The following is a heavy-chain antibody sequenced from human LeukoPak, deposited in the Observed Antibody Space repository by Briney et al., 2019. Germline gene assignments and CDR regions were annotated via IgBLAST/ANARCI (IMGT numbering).Heavy chain of an antibody. CDR3: AISGFGEVRY. CDR2: MNPNSGTT. V-gene: IGHV1-8*01. CDR1: GYTITSYD. Sequence: DSVKLSCNVSGYTITSYDINWVRQATGQGLEWMGWMNPNSGTTDNAQKFQGSATMTRNTNNSTAYMEPSSPRSEDTGVYYCAISGFGEVRYLGQGTLGTGSS. D-gene: IGHD3-10*01. J-gene: IGHJ4*02.